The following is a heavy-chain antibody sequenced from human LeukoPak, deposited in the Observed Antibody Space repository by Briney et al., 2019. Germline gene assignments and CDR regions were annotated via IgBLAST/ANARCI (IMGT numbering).Heavy chain of an antibody. V-gene: IGHV1-2*02. CDR3: ARAGGVFDWLQGSFDY. Sequence: GASVKVSCKASGYTFTGYYMHWVRQAPGQGLEWMGWINPNSGGTNYAQKFQGRVTMTRDTSISTAYMELSRLRSDDTAVYYCARAGGVFDWLQGSFDYWGQGTLVTVSS. CDR2: INPNSGGT. CDR1: GYTFTGYY. D-gene: IGHD3-9*01. J-gene: IGHJ4*02.